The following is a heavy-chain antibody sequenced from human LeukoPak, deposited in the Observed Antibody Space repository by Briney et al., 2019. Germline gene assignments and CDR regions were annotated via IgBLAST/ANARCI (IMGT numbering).Heavy chain of an antibody. CDR3: AGVGATTPFDY. V-gene: IGHV3-74*01. J-gene: IGHJ4*02. D-gene: IGHD1-26*01. Sequence: GGSLRLSCAASGFTFSSYWMYWVRQAPGKGLVWVSRIDSDGSSTRYADSVKGRFTISRDNAKNTVYLQMTSLRAEGTAMYYCAGVGATTPFDYWGQGILVTVSS. CDR1: GFTFSSYW. CDR2: IDSDGSST.